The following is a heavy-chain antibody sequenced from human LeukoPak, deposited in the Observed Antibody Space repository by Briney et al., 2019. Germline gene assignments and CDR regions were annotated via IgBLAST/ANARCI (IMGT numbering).Heavy chain of an antibody. D-gene: IGHD2-8*01. CDR2: ISSSSSYI. CDR3: AGEGDPVLMVYACHFDY. Sequence: GGSLRLSCAASGFTFSSYSMNWVRQAPGKGLEWVSSISSSSSYIYYADSVKGRFTISRDNAKNSLYLQMNSLRAEDTAVYYCAGEGDPVLMVYACHFDYWGQGTLVTVSS. J-gene: IGHJ4*02. CDR1: GFTFSSYS. V-gene: IGHV3-21*01.